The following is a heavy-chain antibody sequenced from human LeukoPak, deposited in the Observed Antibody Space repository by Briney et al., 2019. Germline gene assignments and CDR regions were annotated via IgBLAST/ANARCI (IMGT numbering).Heavy chain of an antibody. CDR1: GITFRNFW. Sequence: GGSLRLSCEASGITFRNFWLLWVRQAPGKGLVWVSRINSDGNNTRYADSVKGRFTISRDNAKNTLFLQMNSLTVEDTAVYYCATGDDYNAKRLGVPDSWGQGILVTVSS. J-gene: IGHJ5*01. V-gene: IGHV3-74*01. D-gene: IGHD5-24*01. CDR3: ATGDDYNAKRLGVPDS. CDR2: INSDGNNT.